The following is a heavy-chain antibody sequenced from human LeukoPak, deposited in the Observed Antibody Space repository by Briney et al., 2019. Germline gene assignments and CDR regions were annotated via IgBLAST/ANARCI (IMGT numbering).Heavy chain of an antibody. Sequence: GGSLRLSCAASGFTFSSYVMSWVRQAPGKGLEWVSAISGSGGSTYYADSVKGRFTISRDNSKNTLYLQMNSLRAEDTAVYYCASWVWPAPRDYWGQGTLVTVSS. D-gene: IGHD6-13*01. V-gene: IGHV3-23*01. CDR3: ASWVWPAPRDY. CDR2: ISGSGGST. CDR1: GFTFSSYV. J-gene: IGHJ4*02.